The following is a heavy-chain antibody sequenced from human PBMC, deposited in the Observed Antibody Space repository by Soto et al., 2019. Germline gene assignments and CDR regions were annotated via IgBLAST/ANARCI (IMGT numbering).Heavy chain of an antibody. CDR3: ARQPSRGYTNAYSADY. J-gene: IGHJ4*02. D-gene: IGHD5-18*01. Sequence: GESLKISCKASGYTFSTYWIGWVRQMPGKGLEWMGIIYPGDSDTRYSPSFQGQVTISADKSISTAYLQWSSLKASDTAMYYCARQPSRGYTNAYSADYWGQGTLVTFS. V-gene: IGHV5-51*01. CDR1: GYTFSTYW. CDR2: IYPGDSDT.